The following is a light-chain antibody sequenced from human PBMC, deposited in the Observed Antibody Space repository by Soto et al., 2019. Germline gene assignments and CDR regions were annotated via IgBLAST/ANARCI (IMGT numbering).Light chain of an antibody. V-gene: IGKV1-33*01. Sequence: DIQITQSPPSLSGYVGDRGSITCQSSQDMRSNLNWDQHKVGEAPKLLISDVFNLETGVPSRFSGSGSGTDFTFTISSLQPEDTATYYCQHYDSVLTWTFGQGTKVEVK. J-gene: IGKJ1*01. CDR3: QHYDSVLTWT. CDR2: DVF. CDR1: QDMRSN.